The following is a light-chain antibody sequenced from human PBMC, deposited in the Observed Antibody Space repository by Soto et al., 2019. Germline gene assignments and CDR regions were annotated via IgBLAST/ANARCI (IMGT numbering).Light chain of an antibody. CDR2: SAA. J-gene: IGKJ2*01. CDR1: QNIGTS. V-gene: IGKV1-39*01. CDR3: QKSYNAPYN. Sequence: DIQMTQSPSSLSVSIGDSITITCRASQNIGTSLNWYQMKLGRAPKLLLYSAATLPSGAPSRFSGGGSGTDFTLTITNLQPDDFATFSCQKSYNAPYNFGLGTMLEIK.